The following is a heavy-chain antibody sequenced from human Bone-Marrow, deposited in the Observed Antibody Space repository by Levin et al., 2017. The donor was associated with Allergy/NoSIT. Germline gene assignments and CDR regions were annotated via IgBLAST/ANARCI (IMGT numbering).Heavy chain of an antibody. Sequence: GGSLRLSCAASGFTFSSYAMHWVRQAPGKGLEWVAVISYDGSNKYYADSVKGRFTISRDNSKNTLYLQMNSLRAEDTAVYYCARDFVTIFGVVIDAFDIWGQGTMVTVSS. CDR3: ARDFVTIFGVVIDAFDI. V-gene: IGHV3-30*04. J-gene: IGHJ3*02. CDR1: GFTFSSYA. D-gene: IGHD3-3*01. CDR2: ISYDGSNK.